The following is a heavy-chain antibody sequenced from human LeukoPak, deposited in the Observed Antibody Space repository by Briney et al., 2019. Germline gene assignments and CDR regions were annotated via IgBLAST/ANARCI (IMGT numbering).Heavy chain of an antibody. CDR2: IYYSGST. CDR1: GGSISSGDYY. V-gene: IGHV4-30-4*08. D-gene: IGHD4-11*01. J-gene: IGHJ4*02. CDR3: ARGVAEGLPYYFDY. Sequence: SQTLSLTCTVSGGSISSGDYYWSWIRQPPGKGLEWIGYIYYSGSTYYNPSLKSRVTISVDTSKNQFSLKLSSVTAADTAVYYCARGVAEGLPYYFDYWGQGTLVTVSS.